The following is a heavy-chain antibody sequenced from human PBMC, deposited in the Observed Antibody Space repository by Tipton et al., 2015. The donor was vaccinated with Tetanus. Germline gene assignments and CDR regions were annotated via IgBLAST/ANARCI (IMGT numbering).Heavy chain of an antibody. Sequence: LRLSCTVSGVSISNSSHYWGWIRRSPGKGLEWIGSFYYGGSTYYNPSLESRVTISVDTSKNEFSLKLTSVTAADTSLYFCARDIYSNTRAFDIWGQGTMVTVSS. D-gene: IGHD2-2*01. J-gene: IGHJ3*02. CDR3: ARDIYSNTRAFDI. CDR2: FYYGGST. V-gene: IGHV4-39*02. CDR1: GVSISNSSHY.